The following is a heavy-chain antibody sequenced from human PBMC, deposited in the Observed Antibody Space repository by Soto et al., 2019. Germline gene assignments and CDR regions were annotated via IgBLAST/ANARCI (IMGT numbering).Heavy chain of an antibody. V-gene: IGHV3-23*01. CDR2: ISGSGGGI. Sequence: EVQLLESGGGLVQPGGSLRLSCAASGFTFSSYAMSWVRQAPGKGLECVSTISGSGGGIYYADSVKGRFTISRDNSKNTLDLQINSLSAEDKAVYYCAKRNFVVRPPFDYWGQGTLVTVSS. D-gene: IGHD2-15*01. J-gene: IGHJ4*02. CDR1: GFTFSSYA. CDR3: AKRNFVVRPPFDY.